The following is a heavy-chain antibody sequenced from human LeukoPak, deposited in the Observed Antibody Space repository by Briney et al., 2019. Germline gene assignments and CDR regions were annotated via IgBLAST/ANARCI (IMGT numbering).Heavy chain of an antibody. Sequence: SETLSLTCTVSGGSISSSSYYWSWIRQPPGKGLEWIGSIYYSGSTYYNPSLKSRVTISVDTSKNQFSLKLSSVTAADTAVYYCARHVMGYCSSTSCSRRAYYYYYMDVWGKGTTVT. CDR1: GGSISSSSYY. CDR2: IYYSGST. V-gene: IGHV4-39*01. CDR3: ARHVMGYCSSTSCSRRAYYYYYMDV. J-gene: IGHJ6*03. D-gene: IGHD2-2*01.